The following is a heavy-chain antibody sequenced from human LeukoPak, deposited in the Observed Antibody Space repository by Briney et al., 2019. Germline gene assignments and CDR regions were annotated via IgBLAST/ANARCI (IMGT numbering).Heavy chain of an antibody. D-gene: IGHD4-17*01. CDR1: GFTFSSYW. CDR2: IKQDGSEK. CDR3: ARDPATTVTTYAY. V-gene: IGHV3-7*01. J-gene: IGHJ4*02. Sequence: GGSLRLSCAASGFTFSSYWMSRVRQAPGKGLEWVANIKQDGSEKYYVDSVKGRFTISRDNAKNSLYLQMNSLRPEDTAVYYCARDPATTVTTYAYWGQGTLVTVSS.